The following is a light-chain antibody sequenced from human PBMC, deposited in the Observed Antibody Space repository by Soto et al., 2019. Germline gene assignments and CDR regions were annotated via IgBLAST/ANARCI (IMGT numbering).Light chain of an antibody. Sequence: LTQPASVSGSPGQSITISCAGTSSDFGGYTYVSWYQQHPGKAPKLMIYDVSNRPSGVSNRFSGSKSGNTASLTISGLQAEDEADYYCTSYTSSSTPYVFGGGTKVTVL. CDR1: SSDFGGYTY. J-gene: IGLJ1*01. V-gene: IGLV2-14*01. CDR2: DVS. CDR3: TSYTSSSTPYV.